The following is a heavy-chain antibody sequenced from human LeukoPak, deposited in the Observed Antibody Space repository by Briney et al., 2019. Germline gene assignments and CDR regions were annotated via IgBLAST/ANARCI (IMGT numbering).Heavy chain of an antibody. Sequence: GGSLRLSCAASGFTFSSYGMHWVRQAPGKGLEWVAVISYDGSNKYYADSVKGRFTISRDNSKNTLYLQMNSLRAEDTAVYYCARGTSGVSAAPLDYWGQGTLVTVSS. CDR2: ISYDGSNK. J-gene: IGHJ4*02. D-gene: IGHD3-3*01. CDR1: GFTFSSYG. V-gene: IGHV3-30*19. CDR3: ARGTSGVSAAPLDY.